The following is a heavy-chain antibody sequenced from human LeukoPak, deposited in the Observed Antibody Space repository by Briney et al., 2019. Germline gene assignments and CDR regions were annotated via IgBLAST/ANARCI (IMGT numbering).Heavy chain of an antibody. D-gene: IGHD2-21*02. CDR1: GFTFSSYA. J-gene: IGHJ4*02. Sequence: GGSLRLSCAASGFTFSSYAMSWVRQAPGKGLDWVSAISGSGGSTYYADSVKGRFTISRDNSKNTLYLQMNSLRAEDTAVYYCAKGSDCGGDCYLEGYFDYWGQGTLVTVSS. CDR2: ISGSGGST. V-gene: IGHV3-23*01. CDR3: AKGSDCGGDCYLEGYFDY.